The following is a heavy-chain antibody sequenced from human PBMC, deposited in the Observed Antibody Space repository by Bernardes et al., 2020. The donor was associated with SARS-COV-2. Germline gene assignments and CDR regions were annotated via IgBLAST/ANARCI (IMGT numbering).Heavy chain of an antibody. CDR1: GFTFDDYA. V-gene: IGHV3-9*01. CDR2: ISWNSGSI. Sequence: GGSLRLSCAASGFTFDDYAMHWVRQAPGKGLEWVSGISWNSGSIGYADSVKGRFTISRDNAKNSLYLQMNSLRAEDTALYYCAKDITGAAGSYYYGMDVWGQGTTVTVSS. CDR3: AKDITGAAGSYYYGMDV. D-gene: IGHD6-13*01. J-gene: IGHJ6*02.